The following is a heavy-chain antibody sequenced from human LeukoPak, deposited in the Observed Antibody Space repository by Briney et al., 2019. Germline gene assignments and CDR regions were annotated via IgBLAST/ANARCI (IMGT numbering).Heavy chain of an antibody. J-gene: IGHJ3*02. CDR1: GGSFSGYY. Sequence: SETLSLTCAVYGGSFSGYYWSWIRQHPGKGLEWIGEINHSGSTNYNPSLKSRVTISVDTSKNQFSLKLSSVTAADTAVYYCARGYGDYVDAFDIWGQGTMVTVSS. CDR2: INHSGST. D-gene: IGHD4-17*01. CDR3: ARGYGDYVDAFDI. V-gene: IGHV4-34*01.